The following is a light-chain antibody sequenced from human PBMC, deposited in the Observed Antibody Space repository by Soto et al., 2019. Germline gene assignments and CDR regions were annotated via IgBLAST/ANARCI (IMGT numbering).Light chain of an antibody. J-gene: IGKJ5*01. CDR1: QSVSSY. V-gene: IGKV3-11*01. Sequence: EIVLTQSPGTLSLSPGERATLSCRASQSVSSYLAWYQHKPGQAPRLLIYDASNRATGIPARFSGSGSGTDFTLTITSLEPEDSAIYYCQQRSNWPPFGQGTRLEIK. CDR3: QQRSNWPP. CDR2: DAS.